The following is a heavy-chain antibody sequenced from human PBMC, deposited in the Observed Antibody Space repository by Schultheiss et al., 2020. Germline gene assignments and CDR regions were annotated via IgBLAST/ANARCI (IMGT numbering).Heavy chain of an antibody. CDR1: GGSFSGYY. CDR2: IYYSGST. V-gene: IGHV4-59*08. CDR3: ARHGDIGYYYYYYMDV. J-gene: IGHJ6*03. D-gene: IGHD7-27*01. Sequence: SETLSLTCAVYGGSFSGYYWSWIRQPPGKGLEWIGYIYYSGSTNYNPSLKSRVTISVDTSKNQFSLKLSSVTAADTAVYYCARHGDIGYYYYYYMDVWGKVTTVTVSS.